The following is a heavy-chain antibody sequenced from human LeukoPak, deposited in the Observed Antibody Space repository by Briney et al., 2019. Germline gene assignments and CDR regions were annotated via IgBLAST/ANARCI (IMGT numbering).Heavy chain of an antibody. Sequence: PSETLSLTCTVSGGSISSYYWSWIRQSPGKGLEWIRYIYYSGSTNYNPSLKSRVTISVDTSKNQFSLKLSSVTAADTAVYYCARQIGGSYQRKYYFDYWGQGTLVTASS. J-gene: IGHJ4*02. D-gene: IGHD1-26*01. CDR3: ARQIGGSYQRKYYFDY. CDR2: IYYSGST. CDR1: GGSISSYY. V-gene: IGHV4-59*08.